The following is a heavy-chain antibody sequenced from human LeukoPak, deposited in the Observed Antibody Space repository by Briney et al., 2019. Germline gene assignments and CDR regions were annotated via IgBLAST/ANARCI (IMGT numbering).Heavy chain of an antibody. CDR2: IYYSGST. CDR3: AVDCSSTSCASSGFVDI. D-gene: IGHD2-2*01. Sequence: SETLSLTCTVSGGSISSYYWSWIRQPPGKGLEWIGYIYYSGSTNYNPSLKSRVTISVDTSKNQFSLKLSSVTAADTAVYYCAVDCSSTSCASSGFVDIWGQGTMVTVSS. CDR1: GGSISSYY. J-gene: IGHJ3*02. V-gene: IGHV4-59*01.